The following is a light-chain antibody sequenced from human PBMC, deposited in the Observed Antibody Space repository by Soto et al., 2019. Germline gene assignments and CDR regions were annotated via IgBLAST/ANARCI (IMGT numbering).Light chain of an antibody. Sequence: QSALAQSPSASGSPGQSVTISCTGTSSDIGGYNSVSWYQQHPGNAPKVMIYDVTKRPSGVPDRFSGSKSGNTASLTVSGLQAEDEADYYCKSRTTRNTLVFGGGTKVTVL. V-gene: IGLV2-8*01. CDR2: DVT. CDR3: KSRTTRNTLV. J-gene: IGLJ3*02. CDR1: SSDIGGYNS.